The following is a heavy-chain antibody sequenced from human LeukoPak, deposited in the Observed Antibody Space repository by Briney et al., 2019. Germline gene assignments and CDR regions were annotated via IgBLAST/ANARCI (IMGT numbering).Heavy chain of an antibody. J-gene: IGHJ3*02. D-gene: IGHD3-10*01. CDR1: GFTFNSYT. Sequence: TGGSLRLSCAASGFTFNSYTMNWVRQAPGKGLEWVSTISHSGGTTYYADPVKGRFAISRDSSKNTLYLQMNGLRGEDTAVYYCAKDDGGSPPDAFDIWGQGTLVTVSS. CDR2: ISHSGGTT. CDR3: AKDDGGSPPDAFDI. V-gene: IGHV3-23*01.